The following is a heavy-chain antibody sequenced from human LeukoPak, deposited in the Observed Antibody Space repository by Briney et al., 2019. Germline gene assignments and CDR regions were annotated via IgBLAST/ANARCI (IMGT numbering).Heavy chain of an antibody. Sequence: SETLSLTCTVSGGSVSSGSYYWSWIRQPPGKGLEWIGYIYYSGSTNYNPSLKSRVTISVDTSKNQFSLKLSSVTAADTAVYYCARDRGYSYGPYDYWGQGTLVTVSS. CDR1: GGSVSSGSYY. D-gene: IGHD5-18*01. V-gene: IGHV4-61*01. CDR3: ARDRGYSYGPYDY. J-gene: IGHJ4*02. CDR2: IYYSGST.